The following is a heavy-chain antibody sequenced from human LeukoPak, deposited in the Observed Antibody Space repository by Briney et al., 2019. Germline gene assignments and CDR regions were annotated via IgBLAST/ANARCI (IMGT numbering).Heavy chain of an antibody. Sequence: ASVKVSCKASGYTFTSYYMHWVRQAPGQGLEWMGIINPSGGSTSYAQKFQGRVTMTRDTSTSRVYMELSRLRYEDTAVYYCARDPGLFGDNGPGYYYYYMDVWGKGTTVTVSS. CDR2: INPSGGST. CDR1: GYTFTSYY. D-gene: IGHD2-21*01. CDR3: ARDPGLFGDNGPGYYYYYMDV. J-gene: IGHJ6*03. V-gene: IGHV1-46*01.